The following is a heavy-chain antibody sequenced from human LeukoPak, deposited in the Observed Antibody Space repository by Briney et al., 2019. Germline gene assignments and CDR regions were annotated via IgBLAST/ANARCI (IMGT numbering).Heavy chain of an antibody. Sequence: GGSLRLSCAASGFTFSSYWMSWVRQAPGKGLEWVASIKPDGSEKYYVDSVKGRFSISRDNAKNSLYLQMNSLRAEDTAVYYCARILEGFGELFSPHNWFDPWGQGTLVTVSS. CDR2: IKPDGSEK. J-gene: IGHJ5*01. CDR3: ARILEGFGELFSPHNWFDP. CDR1: GFTFSSYW. V-gene: IGHV3-7*01. D-gene: IGHD3-10*01.